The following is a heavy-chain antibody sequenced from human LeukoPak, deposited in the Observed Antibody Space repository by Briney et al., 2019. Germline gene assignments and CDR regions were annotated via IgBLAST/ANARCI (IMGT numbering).Heavy chain of an antibody. CDR3: ARDYYDILGGYYNFDY. D-gene: IGHD3-9*01. J-gene: IGHJ4*02. CDR1: GYTFTSYG. CDR2: ITTHNGNT. Sequence: ASVKVSCKASGYTFTSYGISWVRQAPGQGLEWMGWITTHNGNTNYAQKFQGRVTLTTDTSTSTSYMELRSLRSDDTAGYYCARDYYDILGGYYNFDYWGQGTLVTVPS. V-gene: IGHV1-18*01.